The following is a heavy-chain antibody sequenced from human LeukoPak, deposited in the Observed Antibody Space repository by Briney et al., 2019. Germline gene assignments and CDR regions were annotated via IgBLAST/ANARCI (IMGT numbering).Heavy chain of an antibody. J-gene: IGHJ4*02. CDR2: ISYDGSNK. CDR3: AKDLAVVTPAGVFDY. V-gene: IGHV3-30*18. D-gene: IGHD4-23*01. CDR1: GFTFSSYG. Sequence: GRSLRLSCAASGFTFSSYGMHWVRQAPGKGLEWVAVISYDGSNKYYADSVKGRFTISRDNSKNTLYLQMNSLRAEDTAVYYCAKDLAVVTPAGVFDYWGQGTLVTVSS.